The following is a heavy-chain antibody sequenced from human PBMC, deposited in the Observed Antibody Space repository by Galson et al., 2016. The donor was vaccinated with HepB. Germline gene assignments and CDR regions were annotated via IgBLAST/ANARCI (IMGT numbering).Heavy chain of an antibody. D-gene: IGHD1-14*01. CDR1: GLIFSNYY. Sequence: SLRLSCAASGLIFSNYYISWIRQAPGKGLEWVTYISPSGTTKFYIDSVKGRSTISRDNANHSIYLQMNSLRVEDTAMYYCAASEHGSESFNYWGQGILVSVSA. V-gene: IGHV3-11*01. CDR2: ISPSGTTK. J-gene: IGHJ4*02. CDR3: AASEHGSESFNY.